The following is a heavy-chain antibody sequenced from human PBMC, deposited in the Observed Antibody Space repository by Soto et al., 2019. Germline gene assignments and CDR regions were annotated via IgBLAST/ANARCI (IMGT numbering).Heavy chain of an antibody. V-gene: IGHV3-48*03. Sequence: PXGALRLSCVGSQFTLRSWSKNWVRQAPGKGLEWVSYISGSGGRIHYADSVKGRFTISRDNAKNSLYPQMKRLRAEDTAFYYCAREHNVDPDMDFDYWGQGTLVTVPP. J-gene: IGHJ4*02. CDR3: AREHNVDPDMDFDY. CDR2: ISGSGGRI. CDR1: QFTLRSWS. D-gene: IGHD5-18*01.